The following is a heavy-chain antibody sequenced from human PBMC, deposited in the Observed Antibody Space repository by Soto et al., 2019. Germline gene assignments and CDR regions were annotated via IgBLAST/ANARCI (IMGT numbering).Heavy chain of an antibody. J-gene: IGHJ4*02. Sequence: VLLVESGGGLVQPGRSLRLSCAGSGVNFGNYAMHWVRQAPGKGLEWVSAINWNSDKVAYADSVLGRFTIFSDSAKNSLHLQMNDLTTEDTALYYCAKDKGGTPYSIDSWGQGILVTVSS. CDR2: INWNSDKV. D-gene: IGHD2-15*01. CDR1: GVNFGNYA. V-gene: IGHV3-9*01. CDR3: AKDKGGTPYSIDS.